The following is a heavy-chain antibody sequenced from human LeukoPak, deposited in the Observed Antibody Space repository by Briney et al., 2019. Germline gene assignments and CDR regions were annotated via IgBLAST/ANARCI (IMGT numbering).Heavy chain of an antibody. CDR2: IYGGGST. D-gene: IGHD3-10*01. Sequence: SETLSLTCVVSGVSINKYFRNWIRQPAGKGLEGIGRIYGGGSTNYSPSRKRRVTMSIDTSKNEISLPLRSVTVADTAVYYCARGWFGEFSLVSYYYGLDVWGQGTTVAVSS. J-gene: IGHJ6*02. CDR3: ARGWFGEFSLVSYYYGLDV. CDR1: GVSINKYF. V-gene: IGHV4-4*07.